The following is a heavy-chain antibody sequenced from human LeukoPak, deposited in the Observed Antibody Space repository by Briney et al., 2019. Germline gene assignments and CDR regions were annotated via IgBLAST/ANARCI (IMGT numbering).Heavy chain of an antibody. D-gene: IGHD3-16*01. J-gene: IGHJ4*02. CDR1: EFTFSSYA. CDR2: ITYDGSNK. CDR3: ARGLPDHLGYYFDY. Sequence: GGSLRLSCAASEFTFSSYAMHWVHQAPGKGLEWVAVITYDGSNKYYADSVKGRFTISRDNSKNTLYLQMNSLRAEDTAVYYCARGLPDHLGYYFDYWGQGTLVTVSS. V-gene: IGHV3-30*14.